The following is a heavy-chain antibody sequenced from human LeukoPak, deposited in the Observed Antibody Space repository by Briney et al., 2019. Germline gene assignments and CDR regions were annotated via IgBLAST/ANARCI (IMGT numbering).Heavy chain of an antibody. V-gene: IGHV1-2*02. CDR1: GYTFTGYY. Sequence: GASVKVSCKASGYTFTGYYMHWVRQAPGQGLEWMGWINPNSGGTNYAQKFQGRVTMTRDTSISTAYMELSRLRSDDTAVYYCARDIRYLDWLTPHYYMDVWGKGTTVTISS. CDR3: ARDIRYLDWLTPHYYMDV. J-gene: IGHJ6*03. D-gene: IGHD3-9*01. CDR2: INPNSGGT.